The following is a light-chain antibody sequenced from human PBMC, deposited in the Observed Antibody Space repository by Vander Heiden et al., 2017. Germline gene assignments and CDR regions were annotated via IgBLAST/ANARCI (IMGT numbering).Light chain of an antibody. Sequence: EIVMTQSPATLSVSPGERATLSCRASQSVSRNLAWYQQKPGQAPRLLSYGASTRATGIPARFSGSGSGTEFTLTISSLQSEDFAVYYCQKYNNWPNTFGQGTKLEIK. CDR3: QKYNNWPNT. V-gene: IGKV3-15*01. J-gene: IGKJ2*01. CDR2: GAS. CDR1: QSVSRN.